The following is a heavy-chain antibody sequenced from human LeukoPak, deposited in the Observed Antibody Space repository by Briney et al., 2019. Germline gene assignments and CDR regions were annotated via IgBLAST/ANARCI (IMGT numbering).Heavy chain of an antibody. Sequence: GGSLRLSCAASGFTFSSYGMHWVRQAPGKGLEWVAVISYDGSNKYYADSVKGRFTISRDNSKNTLYLQMTSLRAEETPVYYCAKDAQPLWSGESNIDYWGQGTLVPVSS. D-gene: IGHD3-10*01. J-gene: IGHJ4*02. CDR2: ISYDGSNK. CDR3: AKDAQPLWSGESNIDY. CDR1: GFTFSSYG. V-gene: IGHV3-30*18.